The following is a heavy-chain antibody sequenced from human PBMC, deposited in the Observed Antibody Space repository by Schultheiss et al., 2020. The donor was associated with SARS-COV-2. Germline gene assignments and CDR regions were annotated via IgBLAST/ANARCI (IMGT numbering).Heavy chain of an antibody. CDR2: ISDDGSKK. CDR1: GFTFSSYA. D-gene: IGHD5-18*01. CDR3: ARVGDTAMVNGWYFDL. Sequence: GGSLRLSCAASGFTFSSYAMSWVRQAPGKGLEWVAVISDDGSKKYYADSVRGRFTISRDNSKNTLYLQMGSLRAEDMAVYYCARVGDTAMVNGWYFDLWGRGTLVTVSS. J-gene: IGHJ2*01. V-gene: IGHV3-30*14.